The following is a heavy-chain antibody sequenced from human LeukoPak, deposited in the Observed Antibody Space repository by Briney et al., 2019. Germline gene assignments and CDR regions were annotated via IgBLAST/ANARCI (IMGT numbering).Heavy chain of an antibody. J-gene: IGHJ6*02. CDR1: GFTFSDYF. V-gene: IGHV3-74*01. D-gene: IGHD1-1*01. Sequence: GGSLRLSCAASGFTFSDYFMSWVRQVPGKGLVWVSRINNDGSSASYVDSVKGRFTISRDNAKNTLFLQMNSLRAEDTAVYYCARRGTGHDMDVWGQGTTVIVSS. CDR2: INNDGSSA. CDR3: ARRGTGHDMDV.